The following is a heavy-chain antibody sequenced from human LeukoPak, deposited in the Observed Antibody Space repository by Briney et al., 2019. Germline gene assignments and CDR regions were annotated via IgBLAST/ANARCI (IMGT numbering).Heavy chain of an antibody. CDR3: ARGRKRYCSSTSCYSPGAFKLYYYYYMDV. D-gene: IGHD2-2*01. CDR1: GYTFTSYD. Sequence: ASVKVSCKASGYTFTSYDINWVRQATGQGLEWMGWMNPNSGNTGYAQKFQGRVTITRNTSISTAYMELSSLRSEDTAVYYCARGRKRYCSSTSCYSPGAFKLYYYYYMDVWGKGTTVTVSS. CDR2: MNPNSGNT. V-gene: IGHV1-8*03. J-gene: IGHJ6*03.